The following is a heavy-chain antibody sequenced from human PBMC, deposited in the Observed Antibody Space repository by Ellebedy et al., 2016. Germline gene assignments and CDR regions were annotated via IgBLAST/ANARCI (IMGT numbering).Heavy chain of an antibody. CDR2: ISSSSSTI. CDR3: AREGYCSSTSCYRNWFNP. CDR1: GFTFSSYS. Sequence: GESLKISCAASGFTFSSYSMNWVRQAPGKGLEWVSYISSSSSTIYYADSVKGRFTISRDNAKNSLYLQMNSLRAEDTAVYYCAREGYCSSTSCYRNWFNPWGQGTLVTVSS. D-gene: IGHD2-2*01. V-gene: IGHV3-48*04. J-gene: IGHJ5*02.